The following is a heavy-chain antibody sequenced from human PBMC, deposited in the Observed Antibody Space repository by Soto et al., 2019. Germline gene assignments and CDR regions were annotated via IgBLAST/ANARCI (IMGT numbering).Heavy chain of an antibody. CDR3: ARITMVRGAFYFYGIDV. J-gene: IGHJ6*02. D-gene: IGHD3-10*01. CDR1: GFTFSSYG. Sequence: PGGSLRLSCAASGFTFSSYGMHWVRQAPGKGLEWVAVIWYDGSNKYYADSVKGRFTISRDNSKNTLYLQMNSLRAEDTAVYYCARITMVRGAFYFYGIDVWGEGSTVPVS. V-gene: IGHV3-33*01. CDR2: IWYDGSNK.